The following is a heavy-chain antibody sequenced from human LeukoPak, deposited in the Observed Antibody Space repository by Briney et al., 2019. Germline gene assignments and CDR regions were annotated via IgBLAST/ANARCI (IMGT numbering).Heavy chain of an antibody. CDR3: ARPGSYDILTGYPPYFDY. Sequence: ASVKVSCKASGGTFSSYAISWVRQAPGQGLEWMGRIIPILGIANYAQKFQGRVTITADKSTSTAHMELSSLRSEDTAVYYCARPGSYDILTGYPPYFDYWGQGTLVTVSS. CDR2: IIPILGIA. CDR1: GGTFSSYA. D-gene: IGHD3-9*01. V-gene: IGHV1-69*04. J-gene: IGHJ4*02.